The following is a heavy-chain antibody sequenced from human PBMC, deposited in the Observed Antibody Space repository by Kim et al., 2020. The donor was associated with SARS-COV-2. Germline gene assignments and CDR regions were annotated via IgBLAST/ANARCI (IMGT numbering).Heavy chain of an antibody. CDR2: ISGSGGST. CDR1: GFTFSSYA. CDR3: AKVTRPDYDILTGHYYYYGMDV. V-gene: IGHV3-23*01. J-gene: IGHJ6*02. Sequence: GGSLRLSCAASGFTFSSYAMSWVRQAPGKGLEWVSAISGSGGSTYYADSVKGRFTISRDNSKNTLYLQMNSLRAEDTAVYYCAKVTRPDYDILTGHYYYYGMDVWGQGTTVTVSS. D-gene: IGHD3-9*01.